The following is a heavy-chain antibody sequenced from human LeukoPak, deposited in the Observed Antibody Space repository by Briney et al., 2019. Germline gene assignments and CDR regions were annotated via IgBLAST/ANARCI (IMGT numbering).Heavy chain of an antibody. CDR3: ARRRVGDLTVGSDTWFDP. V-gene: IGHV4-59*08. Sequence: SGTLSLTCAVSGGSITNYNWNWIRQPPGKGLEWIGYISDSGSTNYNPSLQSRVTISVDTSKNQFSLKLYSVTASDTAVYYCARRRVGDLTVGSDTWFDPWGQGALVTVSS. J-gene: IGHJ5*02. CDR1: GGSITNYN. D-gene: IGHD2-15*01. CDR2: ISDSGST.